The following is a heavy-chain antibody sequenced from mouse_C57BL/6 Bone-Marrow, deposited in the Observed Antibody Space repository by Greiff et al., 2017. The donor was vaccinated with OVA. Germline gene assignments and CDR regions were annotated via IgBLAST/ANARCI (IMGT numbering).Heavy chain of an antibody. Sequence: QVQLKQPGAELVKPGASVKVSCKASGYTFTSYWLHWVKQRPGQGLEWIGRIHPSDSDTNYNQKFKGKATLTVDKSSSTAYMQLSSLTSEDSAVYYCAIAYDGNPWYFDVWGTGTTVTVSS. CDR3: AIAYDGNPWYFDV. D-gene: IGHD2-10*01. CDR1: GYTFTSYW. J-gene: IGHJ1*03. V-gene: IGHV1-74*01. CDR2: IHPSDSDT.